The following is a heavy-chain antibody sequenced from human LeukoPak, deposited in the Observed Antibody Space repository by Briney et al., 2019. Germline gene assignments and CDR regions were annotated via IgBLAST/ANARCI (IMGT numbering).Heavy chain of an antibody. Sequence: ASVKVSCKVSGYTFTGYYLHWVRQAPGQGLEWMGRINPSSGGTNYAQKFQGRVTMTRDTSINTAYMDLSSLRSDDTAVYYCARESHVERDDYWGQGTRVTVSS. D-gene: IGHD1-1*01. CDR1: GYTFTGYY. CDR3: ARESHVERDDY. CDR2: INPSSGGT. J-gene: IGHJ4*02. V-gene: IGHV1-2*06.